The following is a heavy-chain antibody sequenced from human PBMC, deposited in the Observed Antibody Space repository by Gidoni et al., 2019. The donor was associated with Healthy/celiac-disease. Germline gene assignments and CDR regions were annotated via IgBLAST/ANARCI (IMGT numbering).Heavy chain of an antibody. V-gene: IGHV1-46*01. CDR3: ARGAYYYDSSGYSGFFY. CDR1: GYTFTSYY. CDR2: ITPSGGST. D-gene: IGHD3-22*01. Sequence: QVQLVQSGAEVKKPGASVKVSCKASGYTFTSYYMHWVRQAPGQGLEWMGIITPSGGSTSYAQKFQGRVTMTRDTSTSTVYMELSSLRSEDTAVYYCARGAYYYDSSGYSGFFYWGQGTLVTVSS. J-gene: IGHJ4*02.